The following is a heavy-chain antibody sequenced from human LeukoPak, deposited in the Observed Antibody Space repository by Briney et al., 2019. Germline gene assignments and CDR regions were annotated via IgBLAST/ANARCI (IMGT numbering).Heavy chain of an antibody. Sequence: GGSLRLSCAATGFTFSDYSMNWVRQAPGKGLEWISYIGIDSGNTNYADSVKGRFTISGDKAKNSLYLQMNSLRVEDTAVYYCARDYKYAFDNWGQGTLVTVSS. J-gene: IGHJ4*02. V-gene: IGHV3-48*01. D-gene: IGHD5-24*01. CDR2: IGIDSGNT. CDR3: ARDYKYAFDN. CDR1: GFTFSDYS.